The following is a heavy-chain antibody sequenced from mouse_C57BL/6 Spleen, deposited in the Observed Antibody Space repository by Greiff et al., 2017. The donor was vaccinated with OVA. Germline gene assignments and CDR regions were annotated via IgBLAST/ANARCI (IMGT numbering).Heavy chain of an antibody. CDR2: ISGGGGNT. CDR3: ARGIYDGYFTFAY. J-gene: IGHJ3*01. D-gene: IGHD2-3*01. CDR1: GFTFSSYT. Sequence: EVQLVESGGGLVKPGGSLKLSCAASGFTFSSYTMSWVRQTPEKRLEWVATISGGGGNTYYPDRVKGRFTISRDNAKNTLYLQMSSLRSDDTALYYCARGIYDGYFTFAYWGQGTLVTVSA. V-gene: IGHV5-9*01.